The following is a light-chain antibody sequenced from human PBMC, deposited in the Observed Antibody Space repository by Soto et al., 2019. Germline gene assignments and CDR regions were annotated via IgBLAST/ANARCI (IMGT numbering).Light chain of an antibody. V-gene: IGKV3-11*01. CDR1: QSVSSY. J-gene: IGKJ1*01. CDR2: DAS. CDR3: QQRSRT. Sequence: EIMLSQSLATLSLSKGERATLSCRASQSVSSYLAWYQQKPGQAPRLLIYDASNRATGIPARFSGSGSGTDFTLTISSLEPEDFAVYYCQQRSRTFGQGTMV.